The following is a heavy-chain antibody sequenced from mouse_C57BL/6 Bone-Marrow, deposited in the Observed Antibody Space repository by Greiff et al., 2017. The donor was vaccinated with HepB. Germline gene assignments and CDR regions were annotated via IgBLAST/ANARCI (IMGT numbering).Heavy chain of an antibody. CDR3: ARDWGDPPFAY. CDR2: ISDGGSYT. Sequence: EVMLVESGGGLVKPGGSLKLSCAASGFTFSSYAMSWVRQTPEKRLEWVATISDGGSYTYYPDNVKGRFTISRDNAKNNLYLQMSHLKSEDTAMYYCARDWGDPPFAYWGQGTLVTVSA. D-gene: IGHD3-3*01. J-gene: IGHJ3*01. V-gene: IGHV5-4*01. CDR1: GFTFSSYA.